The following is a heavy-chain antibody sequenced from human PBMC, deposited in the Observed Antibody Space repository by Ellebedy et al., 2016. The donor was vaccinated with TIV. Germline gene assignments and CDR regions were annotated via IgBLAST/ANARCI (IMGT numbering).Heavy chain of an antibody. D-gene: IGHD3-9*01. J-gene: IGHJ2*01. CDR1: GYTLPCHY. CDR3: ARVVVRYFDWSLPRGTIWYFDL. CDR2: INPSGGST. V-gene: IGHV1-46*01. Sequence: ASVKVSCKASGYTLPCHYLHSLRQAPRQGLEGMGIINPSGGSTSYAQKFQGRVTMTRDTSTSTVYMELSSLRSEDTAVYYCARVVVRYFDWSLPRGTIWYFDLWGRGTLVTVSS.